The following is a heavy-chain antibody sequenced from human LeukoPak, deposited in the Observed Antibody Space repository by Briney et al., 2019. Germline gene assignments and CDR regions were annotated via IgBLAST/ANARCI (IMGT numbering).Heavy chain of an antibody. CDR1: GFTFSSYA. V-gene: IGHV3-30-3*01. J-gene: IGHJ6*03. D-gene: IGHD3-3*02. CDR3: AREKPPFSDYMDV. CDR2: ISYDGSNK. Sequence: GGSLRLSCAASGFTFSSYAMHWVRQAPGKGLEWVAVISYDGSNKYYADSVKGRFTISRDNSKNTLYLQMNSLRAEDTAVYYCAREKPPFSDYMDVWGKGTTVTVSS.